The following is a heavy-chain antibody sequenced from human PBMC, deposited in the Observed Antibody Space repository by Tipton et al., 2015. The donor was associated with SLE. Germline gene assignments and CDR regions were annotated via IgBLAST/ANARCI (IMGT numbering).Heavy chain of an antibody. CDR1: GYTFTSDG. Sequence: QVQLVQSGGEVKKPGASVKVSCKAAGYTFTSDGLSWVRQAPGQGLEWMGRFIPIFGTGNYAQKFQGRVTITADESTSTAYMELSTLRSEDTAVYYCASDRIAAAGRRNWYFDLWGRGTLVTVSS. CDR3: ASDRIAAAGRRNWYFDL. D-gene: IGHD6-13*01. V-gene: IGHV1-69*18. J-gene: IGHJ2*01. CDR2: FIPIFGTG.